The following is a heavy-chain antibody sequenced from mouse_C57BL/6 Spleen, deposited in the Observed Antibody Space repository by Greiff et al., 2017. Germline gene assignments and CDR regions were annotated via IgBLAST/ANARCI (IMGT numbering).Heavy chain of an antibody. CDR2: ISSGGDYI. CDR3: TRADYSNYCDY. CDR1: GFTFSSYA. Sequence: EVQVVESGEGLVKPGGSLKLSCAASGFTFSSYAMSWVRQTPEKRLEWVAYISSGGDYIYYADTVKGRFTISRDNARNTLYLQMSSLKSEDTAMYYCTRADYSNYCDYWGQGTTLTVSS. D-gene: IGHD2-5*01. V-gene: IGHV5-9-1*02. J-gene: IGHJ2*01.